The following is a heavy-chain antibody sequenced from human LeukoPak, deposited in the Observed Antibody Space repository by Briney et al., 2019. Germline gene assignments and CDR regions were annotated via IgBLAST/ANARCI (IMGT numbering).Heavy chain of an antibody. CDR1: GYTFTGYF. CDR2: INPNSGGT. CDR3: TSSIVYCSSTSCYFN. D-gene: IGHD2-2*01. V-gene: IGHV1-2*02. Sequence: ASVKVSCKASGYTFTGYFMHWVRQAPGQGLEWMGWINPNSGGTNYAQKFQGRVTMTRDTSISTAYMELSRLRSDDTAVYYCTSSIVYCSSTSCYFNWGQGTLVTVSS. J-gene: IGHJ4*02.